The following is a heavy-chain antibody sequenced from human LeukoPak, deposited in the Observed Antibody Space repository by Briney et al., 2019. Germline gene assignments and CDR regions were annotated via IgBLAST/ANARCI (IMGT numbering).Heavy chain of an antibody. CDR1: GFTFSSYG. J-gene: IGHJ4*02. Sequence: GGSLRLSCAASGFTFSSYGMHWVRQAPGKGLEWVAFIRYDGSNKYYADSVKGRFTISRDNSKNTLYLQMNSLRAEDTAVYYCAKDGGEITYYYDSSGYYYFDYWGQGTLVTVSS. CDR2: IRYDGSNK. CDR3: AKDGGEITYYYDSSGYYYFDY. V-gene: IGHV3-30*02. D-gene: IGHD3-22*01.